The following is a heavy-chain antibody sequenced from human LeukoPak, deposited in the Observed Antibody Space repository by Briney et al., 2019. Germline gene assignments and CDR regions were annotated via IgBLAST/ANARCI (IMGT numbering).Heavy chain of an antibody. J-gene: IGHJ6*04. CDR1: GGTFSSYA. D-gene: IGHD2-2*01. CDR3: AGDIVVVPAASGMDV. V-gene: IGHV1-69*01. Sequence: GASVKVSCKASGGTFSSYAIRWVRQAPGQGLEWMGGIIPIFGTANYAQKFQGRVTITADESTSTAYMELSSLRSEDTAVYYCAGDIVVVPAASGMDVWGKGTTVTVSS. CDR2: IIPIFGTA.